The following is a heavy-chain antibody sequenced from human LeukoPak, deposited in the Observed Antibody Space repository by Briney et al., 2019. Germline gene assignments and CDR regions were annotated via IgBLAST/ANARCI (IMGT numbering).Heavy chain of an antibody. Sequence: GGSQRLSCAASGFTFSSYAMHWVRQAPGKGLEWVAVISYDGSNKYYADSVKSRFTISRDNSKNTLYLQMNSLRAEDTAVYYCARDLRNGMDVWGQGTTVTVSS. CDR1: GFTFSSYA. CDR3: ARDLRNGMDV. J-gene: IGHJ6*02. CDR2: ISYDGSNK. V-gene: IGHV3-30*14.